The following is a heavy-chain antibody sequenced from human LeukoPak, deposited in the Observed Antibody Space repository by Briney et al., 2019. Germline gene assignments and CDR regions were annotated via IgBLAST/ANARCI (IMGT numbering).Heavy chain of an antibody. CDR1: GFTFSSYW. Sequence: GGSLRLSCAASGFTFSSYWMSWVRQAPGKGLEWVANIKQDGSEKYYVDSVKGRFTISRDNAKNSLYLQMNSLRAEDTAVYYCARVSYYDSSGYVYYYYYYMDVWGKGTTVTVSS. CDR2: IKQDGSEK. CDR3: ARVSYYDSSGYVYYYYYYMDV. V-gene: IGHV3-7*01. D-gene: IGHD3-22*01. J-gene: IGHJ6*03.